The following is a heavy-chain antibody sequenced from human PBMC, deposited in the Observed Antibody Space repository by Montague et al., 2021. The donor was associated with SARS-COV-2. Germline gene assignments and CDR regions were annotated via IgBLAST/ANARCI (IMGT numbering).Heavy chain of an antibody. J-gene: IGHJ4*02. CDR2: INQSGST. V-gene: IGHV4-34*01. D-gene: IGHD3-22*01. CDR3: ARVAGGYYYDSSAYFDY. Sequence: SETLSLTCAVYGGSFSGYYWSWIRQPPGKGLEWIGEINQSGSTNXNPSLNSRVTLSADTSKKQFSLKLSSVTAADTAVYYCARVAGGYYYDSSAYFDYWGQGSLVSVSS. CDR1: GGSFSGYY.